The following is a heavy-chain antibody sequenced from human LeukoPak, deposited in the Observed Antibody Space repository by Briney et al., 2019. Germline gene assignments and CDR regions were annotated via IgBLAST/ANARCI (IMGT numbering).Heavy chain of an antibody. J-gene: IGHJ4*02. V-gene: IGHV4-34*01. CDR2: INHSGST. CDR1: GGSSSGYY. CDR3: AREVGGYSSSWYGDYFDY. Sequence: PSETLSLTCAVYGGSSSGYYWSWIRQPPGKGLEWIGEINHSGSTNYNPSLKSRVTISVDTSKNQFSLKLSSVTAADTAVYYCAREVGGYSSSWYGDYFDYWGQGTLVTVSS. D-gene: IGHD6-13*01.